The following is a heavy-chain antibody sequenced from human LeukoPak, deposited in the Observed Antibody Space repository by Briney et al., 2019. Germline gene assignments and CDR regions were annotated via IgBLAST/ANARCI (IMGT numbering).Heavy chain of an antibody. Sequence: GGSLRLSCAASGFTFSSYAMHWVRQAPGKGLEWVAVISHDGSNKYYADSVKGRFTISRDNSKNTLYLQMNSLRAEDTAVYYCARELIVLRYFDWLSQYYYYGMDVWGQGTTVTVSS. CDR1: GFTFSSYA. V-gene: IGHV3-30*04. D-gene: IGHD3-9*01. CDR3: ARELIVLRYFDWLSQYYYYGMDV. CDR2: ISHDGSNK. J-gene: IGHJ6*02.